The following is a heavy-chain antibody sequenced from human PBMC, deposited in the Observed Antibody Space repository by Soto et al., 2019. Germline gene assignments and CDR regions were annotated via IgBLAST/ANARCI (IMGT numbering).Heavy chain of an antibody. V-gene: IGHV1-69*01. CDR2: ITPISGTP. J-gene: IGHJ6*02. D-gene: IGHD5-18*01. CDR3: ATGRGYSYARRFLSGFDV. Sequence: QVHLVQSGAEVKKPGSSVKVSCKASGGTFSTYAINWVRQAPGQGLEWMGGITPISGTPSYAQKFQGRVTITADESTSTAYMELSSLRSEDTAVYYCATGRGYSYARRFLSGFDVWGQGTTVTVSS. CDR1: GGTFSTYA.